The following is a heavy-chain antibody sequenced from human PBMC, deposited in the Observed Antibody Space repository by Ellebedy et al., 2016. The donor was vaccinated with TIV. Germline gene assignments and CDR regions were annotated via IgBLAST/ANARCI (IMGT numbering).Heavy chain of an antibody. D-gene: IGHD5-24*01. Sequence: PGGSLRLSCAASGFSVADSNMTWVRQAPGKGLEWVSTLYRGGDTYYADSVKDRFTISRDNSNSTLYLQMRSLRTEETAVYYCARVTRDVLYNIGGAFDIWGHGTMVTVS. CDR1: GFSVADSN. CDR2: LYRGGDT. J-gene: IGHJ3*02. CDR3: ARVTRDVLYNIGGAFDI. V-gene: IGHV3-53*05.